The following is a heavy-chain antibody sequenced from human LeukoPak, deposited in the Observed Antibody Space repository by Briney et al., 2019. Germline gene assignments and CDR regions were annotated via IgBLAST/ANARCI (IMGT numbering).Heavy chain of an antibody. CDR1: GGSISSYY. V-gene: IGHV4-4*07. CDR2: IYTSGST. CDR3: ARLYCSGGSCYTDY. J-gene: IGHJ4*02. Sequence: SETLSLTCTVSGGSISSYYWSWIRQPAGKGLEWIGRIYTSGSTNYNPSPKSRVTMSVDTSKNQFSLKLSSVTAADTAVYYCARLYCSGGSCYTDYWGQGTLVTVSS. D-gene: IGHD2-15*01.